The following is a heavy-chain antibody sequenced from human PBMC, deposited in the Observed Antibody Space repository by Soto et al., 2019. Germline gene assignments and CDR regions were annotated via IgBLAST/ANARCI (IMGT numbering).Heavy chain of an antibody. Sequence: GKGLVWVSRVNSDGDTTYYADSVKGRFTISRDNAKNTLHLQMTSLGAEDTAVYYCASNYAYAEGYYFYGIDVWGQPITVTVSS. CDR3: ASNYAYAEGYYFYGIDV. V-gene: IGHV3-74*01. D-gene: IGHD3-16*01. CDR2: VNSDGDTT. J-gene: IGHJ6*02.